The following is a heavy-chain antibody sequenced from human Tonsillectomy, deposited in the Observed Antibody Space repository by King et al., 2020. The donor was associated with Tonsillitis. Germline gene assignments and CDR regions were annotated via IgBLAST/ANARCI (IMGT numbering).Heavy chain of an antibody. D-gene: IGHD2-2*01. CDR1: GGSFSGYY. J-gene: IGHJ4*02. CDR2: INHSGST. CDR3: ARTVVGYCSSTSCYAGDY. Sequence: VQLPQWGAGLLKPSETLSLTCAVYGGSFSGYYWSWIRQPPGKGLEWIGEINHSGSTNYNPSLKSRVTISVDTSKNQFSLKLSSVTAADTAVYYCARTVVGYCSSTSCYAGDYWGQGTLVTVSS. V-gene: IGHV4-34*01.